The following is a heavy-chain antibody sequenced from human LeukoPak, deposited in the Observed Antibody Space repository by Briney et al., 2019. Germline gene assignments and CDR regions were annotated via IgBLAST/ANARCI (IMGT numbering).Heavy chain of an antibody. D-gene: IGHD6-19*01. CDR2: IKQDGSEK. Sequence: GGSLRLSCAASGFTFSSPWMHWVRQAPGKGLEWVANIKQDGSEKYYVDSVKGRFTISRDNAKNSLYLQMNSLRAEDTAVYYCAKDRDWYPNDWGQGTLVTVSS. CDR3: AKDRDWYPND. V-gene: IGHV3-7*03. J-gene: IGHJ4*02. CDR1: GFTFSSPW.